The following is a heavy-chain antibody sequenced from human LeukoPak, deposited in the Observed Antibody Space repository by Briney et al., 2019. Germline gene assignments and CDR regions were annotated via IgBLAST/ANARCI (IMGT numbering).Heavy chain of an antibody. CDR2: MNPNSGNT. J-gene: IGHJ4*02. Sequence: GASVKVSCKASGYTFTSYDINWVRQATGQGLEWMGWMNPNSGNTGYAQKFQGRVTMTRDTSISTAYMELSRLRSDDTAVYYCARGYSHGHGRRLEYWGQGTLVTVSS. D-gene: IGHD5-18*01. V-gene: IGHV1-8*02. CDR1: GYTFTSYD. CDR3: ARGYSHGHGRRLEY.